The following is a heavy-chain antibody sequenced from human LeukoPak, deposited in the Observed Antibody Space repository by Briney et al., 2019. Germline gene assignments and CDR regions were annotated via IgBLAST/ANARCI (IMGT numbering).Heavy chain of an antibody. CDR1: GFTFSSYW. J-gene: IGHJ6*03. Sequence: PGGSLRLSCAASGFTFSSYWMSWVRQAPGKGLEWVANIKQDGSEKYYVDSVKGRFTISRDNAKNSLYLQMNSLRAEDTAVYYCARDVCGGDCYSTYYYYNMDVWGKGTTATVSS. CDR2: IKQDGSEK. CDR3: ARDVCGGDCYSTYYYYNMDV. D-gene: IGHD2-21*02. V-gene: IGHV3-7*01.